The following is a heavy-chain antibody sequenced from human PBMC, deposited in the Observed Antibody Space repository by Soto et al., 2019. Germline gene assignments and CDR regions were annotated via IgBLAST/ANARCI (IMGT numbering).Heavy chain of an antibody. Sequence: PSETLSLTCAVYGGSFSGYYWSWIRQPPGKGLEWIGEINRSGSTNYNPSLKSRVTISVDTSKNQFSLKLSSVTAADTAVYYCARPSRMYYYDSSGYYGYWGQGTLVTVSS. CDR3: ARPSRMYYYDSSGYYGY. D-gene: IGHD3-22*01. CDR2: INRSGST. J-gene: IGHJ4*02. V-gene: IGHV4-34*01. CDR1: GGSFSGYY.